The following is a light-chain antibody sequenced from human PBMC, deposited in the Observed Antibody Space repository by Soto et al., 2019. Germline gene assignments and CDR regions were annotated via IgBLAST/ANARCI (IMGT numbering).Light chain of an antibody. CDR2: AAS. Sequence: DIQMTQSPSSLSASAGDRVTITCRTSQSISNHLAWYQQKPGKVPKLLIYAASTMQSGVPCRFNGSESGIEFTRTICSLQPEDVSSYYRQKYIGFGPGPKVDIK. CDR1: QSISNH. J-gene: IGKJ3*01. V-gene: IGKV1-27*01. CDR3: QKYIG.